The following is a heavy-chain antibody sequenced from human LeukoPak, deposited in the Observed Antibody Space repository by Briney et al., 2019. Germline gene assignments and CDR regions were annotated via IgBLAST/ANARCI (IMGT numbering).Heavy chain of an antibody. CDR2: IKEGGSEK. Sequence: GSLRLSCAASGFTFTNYWMSWVRQAPGKGREWVASIKEGGSEKYYVDSVKGRFTISRDNAKNSVYLQMNSLRTEDTAVYYCARGPHWGQGTLVTVSS. J-gene: IGHJ4*02. CDR3: ARGPH. V-gene: IGHV3-7*01. CDR1: GFTFTNYW.